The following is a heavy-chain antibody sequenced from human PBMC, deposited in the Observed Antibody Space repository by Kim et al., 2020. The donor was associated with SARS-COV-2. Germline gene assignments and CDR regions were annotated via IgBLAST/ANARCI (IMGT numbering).Heavy chain of an antibody. CDR3: ARGSVAAAGTSHYYYYGMDV. J-gene: IGHJ6*02. D-gene: IGHD6-13*01. Sequence: SETLSLTCAVYGGSFSGYYWSWIRQPPGKGLEWIGENNHSGSTNYNPSLKSRVTISVDTSKNQFSLKLSSVTASDTAVYYCARGSVAAAGTSHYYYYGMDVWGQGTTVTVSS. CDR1: GGSFSGYY. CDR2: NNHSGST. V-gene: IGHV4-34*01.